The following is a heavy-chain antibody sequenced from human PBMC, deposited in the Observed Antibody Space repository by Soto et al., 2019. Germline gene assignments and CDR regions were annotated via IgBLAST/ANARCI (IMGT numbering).Heavy chain of an antibody. V-gene: IGHV2-70*01. CDR3: ARTSQPYGDPPYYGMDV. CDR1: GFSLSTSGMC. J-gene: IGHJ6*02. D-gene: IGHD4-17*01. CDR2: IDWDDDK. Sequence: SGPTLVNPTHTLTLTCTFSGFSLSTSGMCVSWIRQPPGKALEWLALIDWDDDKYYSTSLKTRLTISKDTSKNQVVLTMTNMDPVDTATYYCARTSQPYGDPPYYGMDVWGQGTTVTVSS.